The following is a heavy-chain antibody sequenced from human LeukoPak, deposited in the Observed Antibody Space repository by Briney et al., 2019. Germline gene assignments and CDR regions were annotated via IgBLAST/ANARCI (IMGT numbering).Heavy chain of an antibody. Sequence: ASVKVSCKPTGYTFTGYYMPWVRQAPGQGLEWMGWINPNSGGTNDAQKFQGRVTMTRDTSISTAYMELSRLRSDDTAVYFCARPSGGYVYHMDVWGKGTTVTISS. CDR1: GYTFTGYY. D-gene: IGHD1-26*01. CDR2: INPNSGGT. CDR3: ARPSGGYVYHMDV. J-gene: IGHJ6*03. V-gene: IGHV1-2*02.